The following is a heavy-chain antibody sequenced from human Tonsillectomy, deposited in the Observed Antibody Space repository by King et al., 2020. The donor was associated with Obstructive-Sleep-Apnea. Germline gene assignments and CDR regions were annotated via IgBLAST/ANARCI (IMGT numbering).Heavy chain of an antibody. CDR1: GFTFSSYS. J-gene: IGHJ4*02. CDR2: ISSRIRYI. Sequence: QLVQSGGGLVKPGGSLRLSCAASGFTFSSYSMNWVRQAPGKGLEWVSPISSRIRYIYYADSVNGRFTISRDNAKNSLYLQVNSLRADDTAVYYCARDYGTYCDFWGQGTLVTVSS. D-gene: IGHD4-17*01. CDR3: ARDYGTYCDF. V-gene: IGHV3-21*01.